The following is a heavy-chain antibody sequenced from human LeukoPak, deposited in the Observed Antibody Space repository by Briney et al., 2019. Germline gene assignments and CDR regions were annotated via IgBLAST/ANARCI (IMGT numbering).Heavy chain of an antibody. D-gene: IGHD3-22*01. Sequence: GGSLRLSCAASGFTFSSYAMHWVRQAPGKGLEWVAVISYDGSNKYYADSVKGRFTISRDNSKNALYLQMNSLRAEDTAVYYCARDLFDYYDSSGYPVGYWGQGTLVTVSS. CDR1: GFTFSSYA. V-gene: IGHV3-30-3*01. J-gene: IGHJ4*02. CDR3: ARDLFDYYDSSGYPVGY. CDR2: ISYDGSNK.